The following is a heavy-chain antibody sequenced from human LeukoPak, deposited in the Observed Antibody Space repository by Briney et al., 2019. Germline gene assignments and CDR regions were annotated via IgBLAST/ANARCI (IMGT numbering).Heavy chain of an antibody. J-gene: IGHJ4*01. CDR3: ARDGYSYGRHYSDY. Sequence: PSETLSLTCTVSGGSIGSYYWSWIRQPAGKGLEWIGRIYTSGSTNYNPSLKSRATMSVNTSKNQFSLKLSSVTAADTAVYYCARDGYSYGRHYSDYWRQGTLVTVSS. CDR1: GGSIGSYY. V-gene: IGHV4-4*07. CDR2: IYTSGST. D-gene: IGHD5-18*01.